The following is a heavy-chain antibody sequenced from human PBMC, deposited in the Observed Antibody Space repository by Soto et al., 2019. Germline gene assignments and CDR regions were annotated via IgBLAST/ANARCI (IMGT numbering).Heavy chain of an antibody. CDR1: GGSFSGYY. CDR3: ARVWSGNYDSGTNRVDY. J-gene: IGHJ4*02. D-gene: IGHD3-22*01. CDR2: INHSGST. V-gene: IGHV4-34*01. Sequence: SETLSLTCAVYGGSFSGYYWSWIRQPPGKGLEWIGEINHSGSTNYNPSLKSRVTISVDTSKNQFSLKLRSEDTAVYYCARVWSGNYDSGTNRVDYWGQGTLVTVSS.